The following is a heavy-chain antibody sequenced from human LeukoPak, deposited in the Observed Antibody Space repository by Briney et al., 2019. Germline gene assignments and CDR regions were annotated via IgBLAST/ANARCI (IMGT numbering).Heavy chain of an antibody. D-gene: IGHD2-2*01. CDR2: ISYDGSNK. Sequence: GGSLRLSCAASGFTFSSYAMHWVRQAPGKGLEWVAVISYDGSNKYYADSVKGRFTISRDNSKNTLYLQMNSLRAEDTAVYYRARDSIVVVPAAIVFGWFDPWGQGTLATVSS. CDR3: ARDSIVVVPAAIVFGWFDP. V-gene: IGHV3-30-3*01. CDR1: GFTFSSYA. J-gene: IGHJ5*02.